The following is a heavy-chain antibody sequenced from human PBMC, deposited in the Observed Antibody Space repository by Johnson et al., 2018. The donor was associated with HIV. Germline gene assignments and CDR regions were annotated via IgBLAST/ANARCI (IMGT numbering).Heavy chain of an antibody. CDR3: AKDSGYDFWSGYYTDDAFDI. Sequence: VQLVESGGGLVKPGGSLRLSCAASGFTFSDYYMSWIRQAPGKGLEWVSAISGSGGSTYYADSVKGRFTISRDNSKNTLYLQMNSLRAEDTAVYYCAKDSGYDFWSGYYTDDAFDIWGQGTMVTVSS. CDR2: ISGSGGST. V-gene: IGHV3-23*04. CDR1: GFTFSDYY. D-gene: IGHD3-3*01. J-gene: IGHJ3*02.